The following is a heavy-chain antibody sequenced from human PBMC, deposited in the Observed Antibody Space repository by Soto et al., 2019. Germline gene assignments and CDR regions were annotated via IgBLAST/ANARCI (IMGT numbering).Heavy chain of an antibody. CDR1: GFTVSSNY. D-gene: IGHD5-12*01. CDR2: IYSGGST. CDR3: AGGYVY. V-gene: IGHV3-66*01. Sequence: EVQLVESGGGLVQPGGSLRLSCAASGFTVSSNYMSWVRQAPGKGLEWVAVIYSGGSTYYADSVKGGFTISRDNAKNTLYVQMNSLRAEEMAVYYWAGGYVYWGQGTLVTVSS. J-gene: IGHJ4*02.